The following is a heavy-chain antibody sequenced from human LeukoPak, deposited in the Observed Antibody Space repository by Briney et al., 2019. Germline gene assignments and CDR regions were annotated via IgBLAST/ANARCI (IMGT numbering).Heavy chain of an antibody. CDR1: GGTFSSYA. CDR2: IIAIFGTA. D-gene: IGHD2-2*01. Sequence: SVKVSCKASGGTFSSYAISWVRQAPGQGIEWMEGIIAIFGTANYAQKFQSRVTITADESTSTAYMELSSLRSEDTAVYYCNALPYCSSTSCYGYYCYMDVWGKGTTVTVSS. CDR3: NALPYCSSTSCYGYYCYMDV. V-gene: IGHV1-69*13. J-gene: IGHJ6*03.